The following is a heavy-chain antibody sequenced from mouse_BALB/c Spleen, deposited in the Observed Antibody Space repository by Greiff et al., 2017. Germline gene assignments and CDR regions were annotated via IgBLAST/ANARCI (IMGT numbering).Heavy chain of an antibody. CDR3: ARKNGYDRYFDV. V-gene: IGHV2-2*02. Sequence: QVQLKQSGPGLVQPSQSLSITCTVSGFSLTSYGVHWVRQSPGKGLEWLGVIWSGGSTDYNAAFISRLSISKDNSKSQVFFKMNSLQANDTAIYYCARKNGYDRYFDVWGAGTTVTVSS. D-gene: IGHD2-14*01. J-gene: IGHJ1*01. CDR2: IWSGGST. CDR1: GFSLTSYG.